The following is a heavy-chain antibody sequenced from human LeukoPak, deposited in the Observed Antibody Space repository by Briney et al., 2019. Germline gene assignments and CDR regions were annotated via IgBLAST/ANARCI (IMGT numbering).Heavy chain of an antibody. Sequence: GGSLRLSCAASGFTFSNYGMSWVRQAPGRGLEWVSTISGSGESTYYADSVKGRFTVSRDNSKNTLYLQMSSLRAEDTAVYYCAKDRGNYYFDYWGQGSLVIVSS. J-gene: IGHJ4*02. CDR3: AKDRGNYYFDY. CDR2: ISGSGEST. D-gene: IGHD4-23*01. CDR1: GFTFSNYG. V-gene: IGHV3-23*01.